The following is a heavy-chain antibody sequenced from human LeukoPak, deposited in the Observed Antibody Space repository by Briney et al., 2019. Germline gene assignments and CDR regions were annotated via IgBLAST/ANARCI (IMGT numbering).Heavy chain of an antibody. CDR1: GFTFSSYW. CDR3: ARGGRWLQPPDY. V-gene: IGHV3-74*01. Sequence: GGSLRLSCAASGFTFSSYWMHWVRQAPGKGLVWVSRINSDGSSTSYADSVKGRFTISRDNAKNTLYLQMNSLRAEDTAVYYCARGGRWLQPPDYWGRGTLVTVSS. J-gene: IGHJ4*02. D-gene: IGHD5-24*01. CDR2: INSDGSST.